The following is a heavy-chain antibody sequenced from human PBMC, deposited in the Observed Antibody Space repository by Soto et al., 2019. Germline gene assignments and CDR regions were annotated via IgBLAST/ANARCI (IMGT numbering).Heavy chain of an antibody. CDR2: MNPNTGNT. D-gene: IGHD1-20*01. CDR1: GYTFTSYD. CDR3: ARGRAITGTMPS. V-gene: IGHV1-8*01. J-gene: IGHJ5*02. Sequence: QVQLVQSGAEVKKPGASVKVSCKASGYTFTSYDINWVRQATGQGLEWMGWMNPNTGNTGYAQKCQGRVTMTRNTSISTAYMELSSLRSEDTDVYYCARGRAITGTMPSWGQGTLVTVSS.